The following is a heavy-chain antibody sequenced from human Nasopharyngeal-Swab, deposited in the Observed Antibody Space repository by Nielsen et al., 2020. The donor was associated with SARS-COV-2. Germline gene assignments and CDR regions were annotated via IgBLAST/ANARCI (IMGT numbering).Heavy chain of an antibody. Sequence: GGSLRLSCVASGSSFRTYGMSWVRQAPEKGLEWVSAISSTGDYIYHAASVKGRFTISRDNAKSSVYLQMDSLRAEDTAVYYCSRDTPAMFAYWGQGTLVTVSS. CDR3: SRDTPAMFAY. J-gene: IGHJ4*02. CDR1: GSSFRTYG. CDR2: ISSTGDYI. V-gene: IGHV3-21*01.